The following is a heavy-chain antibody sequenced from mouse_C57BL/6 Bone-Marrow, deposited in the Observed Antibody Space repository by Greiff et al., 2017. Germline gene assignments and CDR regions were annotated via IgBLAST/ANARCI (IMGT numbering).Heavy chain of an antibody. V-gene: IGHV5-6*01. CDR2: ISSGGSYT. CDR1: GFTFSIYG. Sequence: EVKLMESGGDLVKPGGSLKLSCAASGFTFSIYGMSWVRQTPDKRLEWVATISSGGSYTYYPDSVKGRFTISRDNAKNTLYLQMRSLKSEDTAMYYCARLSDYWGQGTTLTVSS. J-gene: IGHJ2*01. CDR3: ARLSDY.